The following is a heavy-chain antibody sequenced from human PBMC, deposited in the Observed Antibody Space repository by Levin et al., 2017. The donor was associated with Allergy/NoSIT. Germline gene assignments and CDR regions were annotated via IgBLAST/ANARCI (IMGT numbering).Heavy chain of an antibody. Sequence: LSLTCAASGFTFSSYAMSWVRQAPGKGLEWVSAISGSGGSTYYADSVKGRFTISRDNSKNTLYLQMNSLRAEDTAVYYCAKESSSGWPVHWGNYWGQGTLVTVSS. CDR3: AKESSSGWPVHWGNY. CDR1: GFTFSSYA. D-gene: IGHD6-19*01. CDR2: ISGSGGST. V-gene: IGHV3-23*01. J-gene: IGHJ4*02.